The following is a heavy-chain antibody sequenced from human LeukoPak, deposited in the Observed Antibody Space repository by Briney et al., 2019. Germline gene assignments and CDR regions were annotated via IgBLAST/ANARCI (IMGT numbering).Heavy chain of an antibody. V-gene: IGHV3-21*01. D-gene: IGHD3-9*01. CDR1: GFTFSSYS. J-gene: IGHJ4*02. CDR3: AKDLYLTGYSFDY. CDR2: ISSSSNYI. Sequence: PGGSLRLSCAATGFTFSSYSMNWVRQAPGKGLEWVSSISSSSNYIYYADSVKGRFTISRDNSKNTLYLQMNSLRAEDTAVYYCAKDLYLTGYSFDYWGQGTLVTVSS.